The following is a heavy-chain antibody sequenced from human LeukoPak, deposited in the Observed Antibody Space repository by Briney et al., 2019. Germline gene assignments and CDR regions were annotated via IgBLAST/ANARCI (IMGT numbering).Heavy chain of an antibody. CDR2: IYPGDSDT. CDR1: GYSFTSYW. Sequence: GESLKISCKGSGYSFTSYWIGWVRQMPGKGLEWMRIIYPGDSDTRYSPSFQGQVTISADKSISTAYLQWSSLKASDTAMYYCARGSGYDLYYYYYMDVWGKGTTVTVSS. CDR3: ARGSGYDLYYYYYMDV. D-gene: IGHD5-12*01. J-gene: IGHJ6*03. V-gene: IGHV5-51*01.